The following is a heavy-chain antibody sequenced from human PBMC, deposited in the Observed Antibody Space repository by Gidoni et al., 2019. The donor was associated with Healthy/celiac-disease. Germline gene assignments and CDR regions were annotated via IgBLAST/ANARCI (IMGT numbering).Heavy chain of an antibody. CDR2: IIPIFGTA. V-gene: IGHV1-69*06. CDR1: GGTFSSYA. Sequence: QVQLVQSGAEVKKPGSSVKVSCKASGGTFSSYAISWVRQAPGQGLEWMGGIIPIFGTANYAQKFQGRVTITADKSTSTAYMELSSLRSEDTAVYYCARDRTPEVVAKTPDAFDIWGQGTMVTVSS. J-gene: IGHJ3*02. CDR3: ARDRTPEVVAKTPDAFDI. D-gene: IGHD2-15*01.